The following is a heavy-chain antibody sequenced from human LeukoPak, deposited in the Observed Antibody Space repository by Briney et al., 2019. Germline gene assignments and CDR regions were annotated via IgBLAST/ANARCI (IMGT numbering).Heavy chain of an antibody. J-gene: IGHJ4*02. CDR1: GFTFSSYS. Sequence: GGSLRLSCAASGFTFSSYSMNWVRQAPGKGLEWVSYISSSSSTIYYADSVKGRFTIPRDNAKNSLYLQMNSLRAEDTAVYYCAKDYYGSGSTFDYWGQGTLVTVSS. CDR3: AKDYYGSGSTFDY. V-gene: IGHV3-48*01. D-gene: IGHD3-10*01. CDR2: ISSSSSTI.